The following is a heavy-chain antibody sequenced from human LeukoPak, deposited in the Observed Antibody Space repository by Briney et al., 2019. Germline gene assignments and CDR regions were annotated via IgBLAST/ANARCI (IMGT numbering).Heavy chain of an antibody. D-gene: IGHD2-21*01. CDR1: GVSSSSSY. CDR3: ARHMFASPLDS. J-gene: IGHJ4*02. CDR2: IFYTGDS. V-gene: IGHV4-59*08. Sequence: SETLSLTCTVSGVSSSSSYWSWIRQPPGKGLEWIGYIFYTGDSNHNPSFKSRVSISLDTSKDQISLKLSSVTAADTAVYYCARHMFASPLDSWGQGTLVIVSS.